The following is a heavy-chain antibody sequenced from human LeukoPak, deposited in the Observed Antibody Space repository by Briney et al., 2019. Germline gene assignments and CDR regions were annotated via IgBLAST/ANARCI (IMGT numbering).Heavy chain of an antibody. J-gene: IGHJ4*02. CDR2: IKQDGSEK. D-gene: IGHD1-26*01. Sequence: PGGSLRLSCAASGFTFSSYGMHWVRQAPGKGLEWVANIKQDGSEKYYVDSVKGRFTISRDNAKNSLYLQMNSLRAEDTAVYYCARRNPGVGEDYWGQGTLVTVSS. V-gene: IGHV3-7*01. CDR3: ARRNPGVGEDY. CDR1: GFTFSSYG.